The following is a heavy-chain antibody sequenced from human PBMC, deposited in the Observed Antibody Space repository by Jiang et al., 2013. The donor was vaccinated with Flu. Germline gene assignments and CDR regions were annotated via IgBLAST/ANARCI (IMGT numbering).Heavy chain of an antibody. CDR3: ATCLKGSTSCYLGFDY. Sequence: SLTCTVSGGSISSGGYYWSWIRQHPGKGLEWIGYIYYSGSTYYNPSLKSRVTISVDTSKNQFSLKLSSVTAADTAVYYCATCLKGSTSCYLGFDYWGQGTLVTVSS. V-gene: IGHV4-31*03. J-gene: IGHJ4*02. D-gene: IGHD2-2*01. CDR2: IYYSGST. CDR1: GGSISSGGYY.